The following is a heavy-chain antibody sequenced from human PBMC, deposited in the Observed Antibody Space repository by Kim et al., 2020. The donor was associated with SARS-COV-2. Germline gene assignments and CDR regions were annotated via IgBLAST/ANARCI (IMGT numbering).Heavy chain of an antibody. J-gene: IGHJ4*02. V-gene: IGHV1-2*06. CDR3: ARSEELSGWLTPFDY. CDR1: GYTFTGYY. D-gene: IGHD6-19*01. CDR2: INPNSGGT. Sequence: ASVKVSCKASGYTFTGYYMHWVRQAPGQGLEWMGRINPNSGGTNYAQKFQGRVTMTRDTSISTAYMELSRLRSDDTAVYYCARSEELSGWLTPFDYWGQGTLVTVSS.